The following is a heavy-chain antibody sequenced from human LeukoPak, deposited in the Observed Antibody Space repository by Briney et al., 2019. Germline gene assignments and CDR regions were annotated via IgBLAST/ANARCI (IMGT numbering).Heavy chain of an antibody. J-gene: IGHJ5*02. CDR2: IKQDGSEK. V-gene: IGHV3-7*01. Sequence: GGSLRLSCAASGFTFSSYWMSWVRQAPGKGLEWVANIKQDGSEKYYVDSAKGRFTISRDNAKSSLYLQMNSLRAEDTAVYYCARGCSGGSCYESKFDPWGQGTLVTVSS. D-gene: IGHD2-15*01. CDR3: ARGCSGGSCYESKFDP. CDR1: GFTFSSYW.